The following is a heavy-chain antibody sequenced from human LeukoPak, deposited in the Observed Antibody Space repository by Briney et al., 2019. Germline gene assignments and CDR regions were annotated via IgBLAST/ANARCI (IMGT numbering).Heavy chain of an antibody. CDR1: GFTFSSYE. V-gene: IGHV3-48*03. J-gene: IGHJ4*02. CDR3: AREYSSSSGRCFDS. D-gene: IGHD6-6*01. CDR2: ISSSSSI. Sequence: GGSLRLSCAASGFTFSSYEMNWVRQAPGKGLEWVSYISSSSSIYYGDSVKGRFTMSRDNAKNSLYLQMNSLRAEDTAVYYCAREYSSSSGRCFDSWGQGTLVTVSS.